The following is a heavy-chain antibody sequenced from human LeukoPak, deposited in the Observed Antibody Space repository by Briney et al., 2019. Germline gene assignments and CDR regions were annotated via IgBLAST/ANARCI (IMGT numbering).Heavy chain of an antibody. CDR3: AKEGKTRNWNYYQAKPVY. V-gene: IGHV3-23*01. CDR2: ISGSGGNT. D-gene: IGHD1-7*01. Sequence: GGSLRPSCAASGFTFSTSAMSWVRQAPGKGLEWVSGISGSGGNTYYADYVKGRFTISRHNSKNTLYLQMSRLRVEDTAVYYCAKEGKTRNWNYYQAKPVYWGQGTLVTVSS. J-gene: IGHJ4*02. CDR1: GFTFSTSA.